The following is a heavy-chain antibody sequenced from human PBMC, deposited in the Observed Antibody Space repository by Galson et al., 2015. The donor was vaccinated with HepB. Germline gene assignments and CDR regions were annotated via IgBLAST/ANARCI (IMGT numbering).Heavy chain of an antibody. CDR3: ARVTKATAMDTGGYYYYYYGMDV. J-gene: IGHJ6*02. CDR1: GYTFTSYG. Sequence: SVKVSCKASGYTFTSYGISWVRQAPGQGLEWMGWISAYNGNTNYAQKLQGRVTMTTDTSTSTAYMELRSLRSDDTAVYYCARVTKATAMDTGGYYYYYYGMDVWGQGTTVTVSS. D-gene: IGHD5-18*01. V-gene: IGHV1-18*01. CDR2: ISAYNGNT.